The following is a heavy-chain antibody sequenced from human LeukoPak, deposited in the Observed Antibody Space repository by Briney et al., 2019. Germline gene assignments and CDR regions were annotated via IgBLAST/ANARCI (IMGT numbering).Heavy chain of an antibody. CDR1: GFTFSSYW. J-gene: IGHJ4*02. V-gene: IGHV3-7*01. Sequence: GGSLRLSCAASGFTFSSYWMSWVRQAPGEGLEWVANIKQDGSEKYYVDSVKGRFTISRDNAKNSLYLQMNSLRAEDTAVYYCATMTRPDFYFDYWGQGTLVTVSS. CDR2: IKQDGSEK. D-gene: IGHD3-3*01. CDR3: ATMTRPDFYFDY.